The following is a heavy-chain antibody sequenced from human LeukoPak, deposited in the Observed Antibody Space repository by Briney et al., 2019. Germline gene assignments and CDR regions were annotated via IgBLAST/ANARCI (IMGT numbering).Heavy chain of an antibody. J-gene: IGHJ4*02. CDR1: GFTFNNYW. V-gene: IGHV3-11*01. Sequence: GGSLRLSCAASGFTFNNYWMSWIRQAPGKGLEWVSYISSSGSTIYYADSVKGRFTISRDNAKNSLYLQMNSLRAEDTAVYYCARGEGYGSGSYFTYYFDYWGQGTLVTVSS. D-gene: IGHD3-10*01. CDR3: ARGEGYGSGSYFTYYFDY. CDR2: ISSSGSTI.